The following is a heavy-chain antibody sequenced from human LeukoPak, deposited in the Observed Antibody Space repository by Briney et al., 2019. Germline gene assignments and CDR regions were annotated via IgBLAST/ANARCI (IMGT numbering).Heavy chain of an antibody. CDR2: IYYSGST. D-gene: IGHD3-22*01. Sequence: SETLSLTCTVSGGSISSGDYYWSWIRQPPGKGLEWIGYIYYSGSTYYNPSLKSRVTISVDTSKNQFTLKLSSVTAADTAVYYCARGNDSSGYYSEDYWGQGTLVTVSS. CDR3: ARGNDSSGYYSEDY. V-gene: IGHV4-30-4*01. J-gene: IGHJ4*02. CDR1: GGSISSGDYY.